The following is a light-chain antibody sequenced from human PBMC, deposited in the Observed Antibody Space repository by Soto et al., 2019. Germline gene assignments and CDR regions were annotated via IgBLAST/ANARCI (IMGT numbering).Light chain of an antibody. Sequence: VLPQYPATLSLSAGDRSALSCKASQSVHNFLAWYQQKPGQAPRLLIYGASNRAAGIPARFSDSGSGTDFTLTINSLEPEDFAVYYCQQRSNWPPITFGQGTLLEIK. CDR2: GAS. J-gene: IGKJ5*01. CDR3: QQRSNWPPIT. V-gene: IGKV3-11*01. CDR1: QSVHNF.